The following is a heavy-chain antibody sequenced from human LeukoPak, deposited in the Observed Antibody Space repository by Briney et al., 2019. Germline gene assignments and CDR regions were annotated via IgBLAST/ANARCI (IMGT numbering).Heavy chain of an antibody. J-gene: IGHJ3*02. CDR1: GGTFSIYA. Sequence: SVTVSCKASGGTFSIYAVSWVRQAPGQGLERMGGIIPIFGTANYAQKFQGRVTITADKSTSTAYMELSSLRSEDTAVYYCARALPDALGGIGNAFDIWGQGTMVTVSS. CDR3: ARALPDALGGIGNAFDI. V-gene: IGHV1-69*06. D-gene: IGHD3-16*01. CDR2: IIPIFGTA.